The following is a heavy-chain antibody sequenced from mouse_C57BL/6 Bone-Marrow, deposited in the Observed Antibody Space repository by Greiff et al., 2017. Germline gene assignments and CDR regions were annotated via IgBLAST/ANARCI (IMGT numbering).Heavy chain of an antibody. V-gene: IGHV14-3*01. CDR1: GFNIKNTY. CDR2: IDPANGNT. CDR3: ARRGIYYDYDYYFDY. J-gene: IGHJ2*01. Sequence: VQLQQSVAELVRPGASVKLSCTASGFNIKNTYMHWVKQRPEQGLEWIGRIDPANGNTKYAPKFQGKATITADTSSNTTYLQLSSLTSEDTAIYSCARRGIYYDYDYYFDYWGQGTTLTVSP. D-gene: IGHD2-4*01.